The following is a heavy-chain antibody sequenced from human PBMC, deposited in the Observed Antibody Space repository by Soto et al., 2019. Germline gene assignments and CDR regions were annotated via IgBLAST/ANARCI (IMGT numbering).Heavy chain of an antibody. D-gene: IGHD7-27*01. CDR3: ARAQLGNLSFDY. J-gene: IGHJ4*02. V-gene: IGHV1-3*01. Sequence: ASVKVSCKASGYTFTSYAMHWVRQAPGQRLEWMGWINAGNGNTKYSQKFQGRVTITRDTSASTAYMELSSLRSEDTAVYYCARAQLGNLSFDYWGQGTLVTVSS. CDR2: INAGNGNT. CDR1: GYTFTSYA.